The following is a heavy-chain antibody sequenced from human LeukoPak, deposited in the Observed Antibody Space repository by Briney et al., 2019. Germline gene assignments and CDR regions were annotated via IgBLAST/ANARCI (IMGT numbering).Heavy chain of an antibody. CDR2: IYNGDST. V-gene: IGHV3-53*01. J-gene: IGHJ4*02. D-gene: IGHD6-19*01. Sequence: GGSLRLSCAASGFTVSSTYTTWVRQAPGKGLEWVSVIYNGDSTTYADSVKGRFTISRDNSKNTLFLQMNSLRAEDTALYYCARGIQWLVFDYWGQGTLVTVSS. CDR1: GFTVSSTY. CDR3: ARGIQWLVFDY.